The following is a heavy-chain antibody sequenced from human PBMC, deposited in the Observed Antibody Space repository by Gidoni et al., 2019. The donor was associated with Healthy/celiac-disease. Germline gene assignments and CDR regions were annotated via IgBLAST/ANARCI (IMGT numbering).Heavy chain of an antibody. CDR2: ISYDGSNK. CDR1: GFTFSSYA. CDR3: ARHDVNSGSYGSFDY. Sequence: QVQLVESGGGVVQPGRSLRPSCAASGFTFSSYAMHWVRQAPGKGLEWVAVISYDGSNKYYADSVKGRFTISRDNSKNTLYLQMNSLRAEDTAVYYCARHDVNSGSYGSFDYWGQGTLVTVSS. D-gene: IGHD1-26*01. J-gene: IGHJ4*02. V-gene: IGHV3-30-3*01.